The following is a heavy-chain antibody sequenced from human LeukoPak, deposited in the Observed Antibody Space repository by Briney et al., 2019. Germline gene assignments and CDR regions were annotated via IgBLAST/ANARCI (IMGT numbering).Heavy chain of an antibody. CDR3: EREVVVVITTPTEAGFDY. V-gene: IGHV3-23*01. CDR1: GFTFSSYA. CDR2: ISDSGGST. J-gene: IGHJ4*02. Sequence: GGSLRLSCAASGFTFSSYAMGWVRQAPGKGLEWVSAISDSGGSTYYADSVKGRFTISRDNSENTLYLQMNSLRAEDTAVYYCEREVVVVITTPTEAGFDYWGQGTLVTVSS. D-gene: IGHD3-22*01.